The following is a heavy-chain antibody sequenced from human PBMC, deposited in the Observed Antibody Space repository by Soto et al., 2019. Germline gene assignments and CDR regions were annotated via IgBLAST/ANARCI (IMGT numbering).Heavy chain of an antibody. J-gene: IGHJ6*02. Sequence: SVKVSCKASGGTFSSYAISWVRQAPGQGLEWMGGIIPIFGTANYAQKFQGRVTITADESTSTAYMELSSLRSEDTAVYYCARAKVVAATHYGMDVWGQGTTVTVSS. CDR1: GGTFSSYA. CDR3: ARAKVVAATHYGMDV. D-gene: IGHD2-15*01. V-gene: IGHV1-69*13. CDR2: IIPIFGTA.